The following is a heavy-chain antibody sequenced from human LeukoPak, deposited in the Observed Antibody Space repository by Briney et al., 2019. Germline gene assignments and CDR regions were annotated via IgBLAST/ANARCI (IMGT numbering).Heavy chain of an antibody. CDR1: GYSFTSNW. V-gene: IGHV5-10-1*01. CDR2: IDPTESYT. CDR3: ARQPEGTWFDP. D-gene: IGHD1-1*01. Sequence: GKSLKISCKGSGYSFTSNWISWVRQMPGKGLEWMGGIDPTESYTNYSPSFQGHVTISADKSISTAYRQWSSLKASDTAMYYCARQPEGTWFDPWGQGTLVTVSS. J-gene: IGHJ5*02.